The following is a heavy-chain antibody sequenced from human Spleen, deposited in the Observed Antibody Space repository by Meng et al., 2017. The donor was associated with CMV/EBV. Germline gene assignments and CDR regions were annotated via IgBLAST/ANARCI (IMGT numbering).Heavy chain of an antibody. CDR3: ANLVVTNDAFDI. CDR2: IRYDGSNK. J-gene: IGHJ3*02. Sequence: LSLTCAASGFTFSSYGMHWVRQAPGKGLEWVAFIRYDGSNKYYADSVKGRFTISRDNSKNTLYLQMNSLRAEDTAVYYCANLVVTNDAFDIWGQGTMVTVSS. V-gene: IGHV3-30*02. CDR1: GFTFSSYG. D-gene: IGHD3-22*01.